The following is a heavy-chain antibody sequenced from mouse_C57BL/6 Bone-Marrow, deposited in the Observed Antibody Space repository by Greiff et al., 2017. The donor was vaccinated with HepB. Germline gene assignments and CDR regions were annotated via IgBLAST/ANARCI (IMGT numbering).Heavy chain of an antibody. Sequence: EVHLVESGGGLVQPKGSLKLSCAASGFSFNTYAMNWVRQAPGKGLEWVARIRSKSNNYATYYADSVKDRFTISRDDSESMLYLQMNNLKTEDTAMYYCVRHGGNAMDYWGQGTSVTVSS. J-gene: IGHJ4*01. CDR2: IRSKSNNYAT. V-gene: IGHV10-1*01. CDR3: VRHGGNAMDY. CDR1: GFSFNTYA.